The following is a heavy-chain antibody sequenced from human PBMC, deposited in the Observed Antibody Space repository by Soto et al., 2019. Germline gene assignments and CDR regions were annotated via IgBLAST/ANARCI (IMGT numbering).Heavy chain of an antibody. Sequence: SVEASWKDSGGSLNSYARSWVRHAPGQGLEWMGGIIPIFGTANYAQKFQGRVTITADESTSTAYMELSSLRSEDTAVYYCASRPSGYVGHAFDIWGQGTMVTVSS. CDR1: GGSLNSYA. D-gene: IGHD3-10*01. CDR3: ASRPSGYVGHAFDI. J-gene: IGHJ3*02. CDR2: IIPIFGTA. V-gene: IGHV1-69*13.